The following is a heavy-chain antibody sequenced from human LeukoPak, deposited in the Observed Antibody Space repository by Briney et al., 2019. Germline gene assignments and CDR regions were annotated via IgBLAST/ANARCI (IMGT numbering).Heavy chain of an antibody. J-gene: IGHJ4*02. CDR3: ARPAGAGYGSGSYYILDY. V-gene: IGHV5-51*01. Sequence: GESLKISCKGSGYSFATYWIGWVRQLPGKGLEWMGTIYPGGSDTRYSPSFQGQVTISVDKSINTAYLQWSSLKASDTGIYYCARPAGAGYGSGSYYILDYWGQGTLVTVSS. CDR1: GYSFATYW. CDR2: IYPGGSDT. D-gene: IGHD3-10*01.